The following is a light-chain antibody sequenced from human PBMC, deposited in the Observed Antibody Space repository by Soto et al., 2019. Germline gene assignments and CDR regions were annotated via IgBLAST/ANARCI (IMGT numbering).Light chain of an antibody. V-gene: IGLV2-11*01. CDR3: CSYSSSSTYV. CDR1: ISDVGGYNY. J-gene: IGLJ1*01. CDR2: DVN. Sequence: QSALTQPRSVSGSPGQSVTISCTGTISDVGGYNYVSWHQQHPGKAPKLMIYDVNKRPSGVPNRFSASKSGNTASLTISGLQADDEADYYCCSYSSSSTYVFGTGTKVTVL.